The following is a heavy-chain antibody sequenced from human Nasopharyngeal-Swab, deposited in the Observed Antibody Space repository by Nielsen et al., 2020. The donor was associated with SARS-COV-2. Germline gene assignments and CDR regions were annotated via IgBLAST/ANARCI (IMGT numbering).Heavy chain of an antibody. CDR2: ISSNGGST. V-gene: IGHV3-64D*08. J-gene: IGHJ6*03. CDR1: GFTFSSYA. Sequence: GGSLRLSCSASGFTFSSYAMHWVRQAPGKGLEYVSAISSNGGSTYYADSVKGRFTISRDNSKNTLYLQMSSLRTEDTAVYYCARVDSASHRQIRYYNYYYMDVWGKGTTVTVSS. CDR3: ARVDSASHRQIRYYNYYYMDV. D-gene: IGHD1-26*01.